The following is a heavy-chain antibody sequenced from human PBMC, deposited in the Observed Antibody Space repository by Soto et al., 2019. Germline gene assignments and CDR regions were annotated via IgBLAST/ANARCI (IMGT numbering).Heavy chain of an antibody. CDR2: MNPNSGNT. J-gene: IGHJ3*02. V-gene: IGHV1-8*01. Sequence: QVQLVQSGAEVKKPGASVKVSCKASGYTFTSYDINWVRQATGQGLEWMGWMNPNSGNTGYAQKLQGRVTMTRNTSISTAYVELSSLRSEDTAVYYCTRGINYYDSGDDAFDIWGQGTMVTVSS. CDR3: TRGINYYDSGDDAFDI. D-gene: IGHD3-10*01. CDR1: GYTFTSYD.